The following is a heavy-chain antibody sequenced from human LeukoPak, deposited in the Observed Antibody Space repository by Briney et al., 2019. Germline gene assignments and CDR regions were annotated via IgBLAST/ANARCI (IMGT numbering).Heavy chain of an antibody. D-gene: IGHD6-19*01. V-gene: IGHV4-59*08. Sequence: SETPSLTCTVSGGSIISYYWSWIRQPPGKGLEWIGYIYYSGSSNYNPSLKSRVTISVDTSKNQFSLKLSSVTAADTAVYYCARHTAVAGRRGWLDPWGQGTLVTVSS. CDR3: ARHTAVAGRRGWLDP. J-gene: IGHJ5*02. CDR2: IYYSGSS. CDR1: GGSIISYY.